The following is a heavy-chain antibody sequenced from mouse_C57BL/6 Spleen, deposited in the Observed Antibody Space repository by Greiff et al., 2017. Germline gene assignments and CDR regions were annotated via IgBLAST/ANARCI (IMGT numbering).Heavy chain of an antibody. J-gene: IGHJ1*03. Sequence: EVKLQESGPELVKPGASVKISCKASGYSFTDYNMHWVKQSNGKSLEWIGVINPNYGSTSYNQKFKGKATLTVDQSSSTAYMQLNSLTSEDSAVYYSARRGELGYFDVWGTGTTVTVSA. CDR2: INPNYGST. CDR1: GYSFTDYN. V-gene: IGHV1-39*01. D-gene: IGHD4-1*01. CDR3: ARRGELGYFDV.